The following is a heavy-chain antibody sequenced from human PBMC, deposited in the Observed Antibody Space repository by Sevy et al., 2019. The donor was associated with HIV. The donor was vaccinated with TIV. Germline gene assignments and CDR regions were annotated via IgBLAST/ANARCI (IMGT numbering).Heavy chain of an antibody. D-gene: IGHD6-19*01. Sequence: GGSLRLSCAASGFTFSKYAMNWVRQAPGKGLEWVSLISTTGDRTHYADSVEGRFTISRDDSKNTLYLQMNSLRVEDTAIYSCAKDLDSSGWYEVGGYWGQGTLVTVSS. CDR1: GFTFSKYA. CDR2: ISTTGDRT. V-gene: IGHV3-23*01. CDR3: AKDLDSSGWYEVGGY. J-gene: IGHJ4*02.